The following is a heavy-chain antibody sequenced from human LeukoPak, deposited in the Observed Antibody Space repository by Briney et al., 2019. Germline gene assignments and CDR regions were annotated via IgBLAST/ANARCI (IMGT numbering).Heavy chain of an antibody. V-gene: IGHV3-30*04. Sequence: VGSLRLSCAASGFTFSSYTMHWVRQAPGTGLEWVALTSSDGNKYFADSVQGRFTISRDNSRNTVYMQLDSLRPDDTAVYYCARERGIRALYFDNWGQGTLVTVSS. D-gene: IGHD3-16*01. CDR1: GFTFSSYT. CDR3: ARERGIRALYFDN. J-gene: IGHJ4*02. CDR2: TSSDGNK.